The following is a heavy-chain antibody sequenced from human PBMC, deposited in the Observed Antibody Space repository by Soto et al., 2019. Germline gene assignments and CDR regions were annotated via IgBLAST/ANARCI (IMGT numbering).Heavy chain of an antibody. CDR1: GFTFSSYA. D-gene: IGHD2-2*01. J-gene: IGHJ6*02. V-gene: IGHV3-23*01. CDR3: AKGGSSTTPGGYYFYAMHV. Sequence: GGSLRLSCAASGFTFSSYAMSWVRQAPGKGLEWVAAISGSGGSTYYADSVKGRFTISRDNSKNTLYLQINSLRAEDTAVFYCAKGGSSTTPGGYYFYAMHVWGQGTTVTVSS. CDR2: ISGSGGST.